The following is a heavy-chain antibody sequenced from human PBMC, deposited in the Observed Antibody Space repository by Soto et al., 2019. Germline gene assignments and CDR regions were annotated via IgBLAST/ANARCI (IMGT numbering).Heavy chain of an antibody. V-gene: IGHV4-31*03. J-gene: IGHJ4*02. CDR2: IYYSGST. CDR3: ARVVSTRHFDY. Sequence: SEPLPLTCTVSGGSISIGGDYWIWIRQHPGKGLEWIGYIYYSGSTYYNPSLKSRVTISVDTSKNQFSLKLSSVTAADTAVYYCARVVSTRHFDYWGQGTLVTVSS. CDR1: GGSISIGGDY. D-gene: IGHD3-22*01.